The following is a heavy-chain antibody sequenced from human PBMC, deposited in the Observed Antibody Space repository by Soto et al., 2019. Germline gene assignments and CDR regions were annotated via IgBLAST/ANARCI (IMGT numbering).Heavy chain of an antibody. D-gene: IGHD2-2*01. V-gene: IGHV3-23*01. CDR3: AKDPYCSSTSCYQTRNWFDP. CDR1: GFTFSSYA. J-gene: IGHJ5*02. Sequence: GGSLRLSCAASGFTFSSYAMSWVRQAPGKGLEWVSAISGSGGSTYYADCVKGRFTISRDNSTNTLYLQMNSLRAEDTAVYYCAKDPYCSSTSCYQTRNWFDPWGQGTLVTVSS. CDR2: ISGSGGST.